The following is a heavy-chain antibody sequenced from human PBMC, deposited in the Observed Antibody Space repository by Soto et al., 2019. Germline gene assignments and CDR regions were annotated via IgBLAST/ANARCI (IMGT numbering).Heavy chain of an antibody. CDR3: TKSDGCGGGACYTGTYYYFDV. Sequence: GSLRLAGSASGFPSSTYALNWVRQAPGKGPEWVSTISESGHHTHYADSVKGRFTISRDKSKNTLSLQMNSLRVDDKAIYYCTKSDGCGGGACYTGTYYYFDVWGRGTLVTVYS. V-gene: IGHV3-23*01. CDR2: ISESGHHT. D-gene: IGHD3-16*02. J-gene: IGHJ2*01. CDR1: GFPSSTYA.